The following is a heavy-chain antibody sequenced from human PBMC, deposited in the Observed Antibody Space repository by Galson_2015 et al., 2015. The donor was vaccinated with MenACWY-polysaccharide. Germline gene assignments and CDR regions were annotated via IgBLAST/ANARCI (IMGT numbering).Heavy chain of an antibody. D-gene: IGHD3-22*01. CDR1: GFTFSSYS. CDR2: ISSSSSTI. V-gene: IGHV3-48*01. Sequence: SLRLSCAASGFTFSSYSMNWVRQAPGKGLEWVSYISSSSSTIYYADSVKGRFTISRDNAKNSLYLQMNSLRAEDTAVYYCARVALYYDSSGYSDYWGQGTLVTVSS. J-gene: IGHJ4*02. CDR3: ARVALYYDSSGYSDY.